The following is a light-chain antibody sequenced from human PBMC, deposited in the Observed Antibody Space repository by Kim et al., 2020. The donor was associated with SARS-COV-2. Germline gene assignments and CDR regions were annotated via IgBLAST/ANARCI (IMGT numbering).Light chain of an antibody. J-gene: IGKJ2*03. CDR3: QQYYSTPPS. V-gene: IGKV4-1*01. CDR2: WAS. Sequence: RATLNFKSCQTFLYTSNNKNYLAWYQQKPGQVPKLLIYWASIRESGVSDRFSGSGSETDFTLTISSLQAEDVAVYYCQQYYSTPPSFGQGTKLEI. CDR1: QTFLYTSNNKNY.